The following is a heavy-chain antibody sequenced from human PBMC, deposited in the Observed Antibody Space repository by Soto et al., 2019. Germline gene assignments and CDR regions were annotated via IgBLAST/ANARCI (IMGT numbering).Heavy chain of an antibody. J-gene: IGHJ4*02. D-gene: IGHD3-10*01. CDR1: GGSISSSSYY. CDR3: ASYGSGYYFDY. Sequence: SETLSLTCTVSGGSISSSSYYWGWIRQPPGKGLEWIGSIYYSGSTYYNPSLKSRVTISVDTSKNQFSLKLSSVTAADTAVYYCASYGSGYYFDYWGQGTLVTVSS. CDR2: IYYSGST. V-gene: IGHV4-39*01.